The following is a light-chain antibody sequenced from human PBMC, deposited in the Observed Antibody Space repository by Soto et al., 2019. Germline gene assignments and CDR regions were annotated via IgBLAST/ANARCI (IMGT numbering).Light chain of an antibody. J-gene: IGKJ1*01. CDR1: QSISSW. Sequence: DIQMTQSPSTLSASVGDRVTITCRASQSISSWLGWYQQKPGKAPKLLIYDASSLESGVPAGFSGSGSGTEFTLTISSLQSDDFATYYCQQYNSFPLTFGQGTKVEIK. CDR2: DAS. CDR3: QQYNSFPLT. V-gene: IGKV1-5*01.